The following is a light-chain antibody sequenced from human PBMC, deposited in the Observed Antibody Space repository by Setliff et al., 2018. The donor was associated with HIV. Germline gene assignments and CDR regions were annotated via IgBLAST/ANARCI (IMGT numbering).Light chain of an antibody. CDR2: YDS. Sequence: SYELTQPPSVSVAPGKTARITCGGNNIGSKSVHWYQQKSGQAPVLVISYDSDRPSGIPERFSGSNSGNTATLTISRVEAGDEADYYCQVWDSSSDHPYVFGTGTKVTVL. CDR3: QVWDSSSDHPYV. V-gene: IGLV3-21*04. J-gene: IGLJ1*01. CDR1: NIGSKS.